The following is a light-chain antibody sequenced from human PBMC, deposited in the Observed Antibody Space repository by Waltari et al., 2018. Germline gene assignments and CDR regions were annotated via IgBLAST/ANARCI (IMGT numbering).Light chain of an antibody. Sequence: DIQMTQSPSTLSASVGDRVTISCRASQSVGTWLAWYQQKPGKAPKLLIYMSYSLESGFPSRFSGSGSGTEFTLTIRSLQPDDFATYSCQQYSSFSTFGQWTKLDI. J-gene: IGKJ2*01. V-gene: IGKV1-5*03. CDR1: QSVGTW. CDR2: MSY. CDR3: QQYSSFST.